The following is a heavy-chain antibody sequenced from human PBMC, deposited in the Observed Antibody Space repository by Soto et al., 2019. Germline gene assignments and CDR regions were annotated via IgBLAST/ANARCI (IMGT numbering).Heavy chain of an antibody. J-gene: IGHJ3*02. V-gene: IGHV3-74*01. D-gene: IGHD3-3*01. CDR3: TKDAEAYDFAFDK. CDR2: ITKTGRST. CDR1: GFTFSDYW. Sequence: GGSLRLSCAASGFTFSDYWMHWVRQAPGKGLEWVSGITKTGRSTFIADSVRGRFTISRDNLKNIMYLQMNSLRVDDTALYYCTKDAEAYDFAFDKWGQGTMVTVSS.